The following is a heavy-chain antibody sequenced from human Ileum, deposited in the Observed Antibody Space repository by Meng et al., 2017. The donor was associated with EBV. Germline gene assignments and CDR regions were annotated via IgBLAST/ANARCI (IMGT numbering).Heavy chain of an antibody. CDR3: SNLPYTY. CDR1: GFNFNIYA. CDR2: ITASGGTS. Sequence: EVHLLESGGGLVRPGGSLRLSCAASGFNFNIYAINWVRQAPGRGLEWVSGITASGGTSYYADSVKGRFSISRDNSANTVYLQMNSLRAEDTAVYFCSNLPYTYWGQGTLVTVFS. V-gene: IGHV3-23*01. J-gene: IGHJ4*02. D-gene: IGHD2-2*01.